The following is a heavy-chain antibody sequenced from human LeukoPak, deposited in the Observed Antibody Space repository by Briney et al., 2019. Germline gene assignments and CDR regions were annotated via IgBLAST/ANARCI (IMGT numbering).Heavy chain of an antibody. Sequence: VASVKVSCKASGGTFSSYAISWVRQAPGQGLEWMGGIIPIFGTANYAQKFQGRVTMTRDTSTSTVYMELSSLRSEDTAVYYCARGGFVVRGVISANWFDPWGQGTLVTVSS. CDR3: ARGGFVVRGVISANWFDP. D-gene: IGHD3-10*01. CDR1: GGTFSSYA. CDR2: IIPIFGTA. V-gene: IGHV1-69*05. J-gene: IGHJ5*02.